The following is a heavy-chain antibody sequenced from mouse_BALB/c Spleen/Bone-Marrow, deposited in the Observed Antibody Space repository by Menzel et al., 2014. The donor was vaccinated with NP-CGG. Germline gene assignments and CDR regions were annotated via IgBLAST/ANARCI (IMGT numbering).Heavy chain of an antibody. CDR1: GFTFSSFG. Sequence: EVKLVDSGGGLVQPGGSRKLSCAASGFTFSSFGMHWVRQAPEKGLEWVAYISNGSSTIYYADTMKGRFTISRDNPKNTLFLQMTSLRSEDTAMYYCARKGAMITHYYAMDYWGQGTSVTVSS. CDR3: ARKGAMITHYYAMDY. V-gene: IGHV5-17*02. J-gene: IGHJ4*01. CDR2: ISNGSSTI. D-gene: IGHD2-4*01.